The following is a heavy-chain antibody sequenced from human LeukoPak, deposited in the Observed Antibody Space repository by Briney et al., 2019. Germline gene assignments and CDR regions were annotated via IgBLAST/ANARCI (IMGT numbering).Heavy chain of an antibody. CDR2: IYYSGST. J-gene: IGHJ5*02. Sequence: SETLSLTCTVSGGSVSSGSYYWSWIRQPPGKGLEWIGYIYYSGSTNYNPSLKSRVTISVDTPKNQFSLKLSSVTAADTAVYYCARAPTITIFGVVIKQAWFDPWGQGTLVTVSS. CDR3: ARAPTITIFGVVIKQAWFDP. V-gene: IGHV4-61*01. CDR1: GGSVSSGSYY. D-gene: IGHD3-3*01.